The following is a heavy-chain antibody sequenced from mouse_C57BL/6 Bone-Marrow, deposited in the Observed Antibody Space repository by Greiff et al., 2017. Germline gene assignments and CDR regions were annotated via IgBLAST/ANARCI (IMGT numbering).Heavy chain of an antibody. CDR3: ARQKNGYAGYFDV. J-gene: IGHJ1*03. CDR2: INSDGGST. V-gene: IGHV5-2*01. CDR1: EYEFPSHD. Sequence: EVKLQESGGGLVQPGESLKLSCESNEYEFPSHDMSWVRKTPEKRLELVAAINSDGGSTYYPDTMERRFIISRDNPKRTLYLKMSSLRCEDTALDYCARQKNGYAGYFDVWGTGTTVTVSS. D-gene: IGHD2-2*01.